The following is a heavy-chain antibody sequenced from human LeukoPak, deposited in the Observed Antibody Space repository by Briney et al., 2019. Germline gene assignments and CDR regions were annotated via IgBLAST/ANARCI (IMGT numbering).Heavy chain of an antibody. V-gene: IGHV3-7*01. CDR1: GFTLSSYW. J-gene: IGHJ4*02. CDR3: ARETDPGYSSGWYY. CDR2: INQDGSEK. D-gene: IGHD6-19*01. Sequence: GGSLRLSCAASGFTLSSYWMSWVRQAPGKGLEWVANINQDGSEKYYVDSVKGRFTISRDNAKNSLYLQMNSLRAEDTAVYYCARETDPGYSSGWYYWGQGTLVTVSS.